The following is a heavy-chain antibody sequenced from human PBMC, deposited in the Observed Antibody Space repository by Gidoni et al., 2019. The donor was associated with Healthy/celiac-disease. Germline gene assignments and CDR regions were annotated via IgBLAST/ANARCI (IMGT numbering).Heavy chain of an antibody. V-gene: IGHV1-69-2*01. CDR2: VDPEDGET. CDR1: GYTFTDYY. J-gene: IGHJ6*03. Sequence: EVQLVQSGAEVKKPGATVKISCKVSGYTFTDYYMHWVQQAPGTGLEWMGLVDPEDGETIYAEKFQGRVTITADTSTDTAYMELSSLRSEDTAVYYCATLPPAEAVAGTTRLLGSTLSQRNYYYYMDVWGKGTTVTVSS. CDR3: ATLPPAEAVAGTTRLLGSTLSQRNYYYYMDV. D-gene: IGHD6-19*01.